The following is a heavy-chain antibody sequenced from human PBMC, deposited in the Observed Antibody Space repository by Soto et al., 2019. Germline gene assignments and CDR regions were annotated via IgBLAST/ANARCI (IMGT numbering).Heavy chain of an antibody. CDR3: AHPRGYGVFDAYDI. CDR1: GFTFSSYA. V-gene: IGHV3-23*01. D-gene: IGHD4-17*01. Sequence: GGSLRLSCAASGFTFSSYAMSWVRQAPGKGLEWVPAVTADGYSTYYADSVRGRFTISRDNSINTLFMQMITLRPEDTAVYYCAHPRGYGVFDAYDIWGQGAMVTVSS. J-gene: IGHJ3*02. CDR2: VTADGYST.